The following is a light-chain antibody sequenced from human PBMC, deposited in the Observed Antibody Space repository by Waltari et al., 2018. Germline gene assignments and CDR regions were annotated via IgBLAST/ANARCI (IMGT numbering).Light chain of an antibody. J-gene: IGKJ1*01. CDR3: QQYYSPPWT. CDR1: QSLLHSSNNKNY. CDR2: WAS. Sequence: DIVMTQSPDSLAVSLGERATINCKSSQSLLHSSNNKNYLAWYQQKPGQPPELLFYWASNRESGFPDRFSGSGAGTDFTLTISSLQAEDVAVFYCQQYYSPPWTFGQGTKVEIK. V-gene: IGKV4-1*01.